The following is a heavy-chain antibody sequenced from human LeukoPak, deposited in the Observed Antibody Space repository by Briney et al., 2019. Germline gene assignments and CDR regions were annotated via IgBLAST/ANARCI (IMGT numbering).Heavy chain of an antibody. CDR3: ARGGGSVAFDY. V-gene: IGHV4-31*03. Sequence: SETLSLTCTVSGGSISSSSYYWGWIRQPPGKGLEWIGYIYYSGSTYYNPSLKSRVLILVDTSKNQFSLKLNSVTAADTAVYYRARGGGSVAFDYWGQGTLVTVSS. J-gene: IGHJ4*02. CDR2: IYYSGST. D-gene: IGHD3-10*01. CDR1: GGSISSSSYY.